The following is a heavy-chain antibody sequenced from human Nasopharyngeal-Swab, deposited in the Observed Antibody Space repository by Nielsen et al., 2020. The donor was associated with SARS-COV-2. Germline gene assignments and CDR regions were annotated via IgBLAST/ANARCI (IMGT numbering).Heavy chain of an antibody. CDR3: GRVKAAGTSFYYYYHMDV. D-gene: IGHD6-13*01. Sequence: ASVKVSCKASGYTFTSYGISWVRQAPGQGLEWMGWISAYNGNTNYARNLQGRVTMTTDTSTSTAYMELRSLRSDDTAVYYCGRVKAAGTSFYYYYHMDVWGKGTTVTVSS. V-gene: IGHV1-18*04. J-gene: IGHJ6*03. CDR1: GYTFTSYG. CDR2: ISAYNGNT.